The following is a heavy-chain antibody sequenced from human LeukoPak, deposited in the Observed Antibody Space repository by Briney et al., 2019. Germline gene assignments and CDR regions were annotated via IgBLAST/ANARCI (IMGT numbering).Heavy chain of an antibody. D-gene: IGHD5-24*01. V-gene: IGHV1-69*13. CDR3: ARDRGVGRWLQFGYFDY. CDR1: GGTFSSYA. J-gene: IGHJ4*02. Sequence: ASVKVSCKASGGTFSSYAISWVRQAPGQGLEWMGGIIPIFGTANYAQKFQGRVTITADESTSTAYMELSSLRSEDTAVYYCARDRGVGRWLQFGYFDYWGQGTPVTVSS. CDR2: IIPIFGTA.